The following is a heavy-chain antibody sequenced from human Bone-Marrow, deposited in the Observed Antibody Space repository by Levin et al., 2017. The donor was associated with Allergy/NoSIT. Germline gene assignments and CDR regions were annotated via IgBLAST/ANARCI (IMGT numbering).Heavy chain of an antibody. Sequence: GASVKVSCKASGYTFTSYDINWVRQATGQGLEWMGWMNPNSGNTGYAQKFQGRVTMTRNTSISTAYMELSSLRSEDTAVYYCARAMDDTYYYGSGSSDFDYWGQGTLVTVSS. J-gene: IGHJ4*02. CDR2: MNPNSGNT. D-gene: IGHD3-10*01. CDR1: GYTFTSYD. CDR3: ARAMDDTYYYGSGSSDFDY. V-gene: IGHV1-8*01.